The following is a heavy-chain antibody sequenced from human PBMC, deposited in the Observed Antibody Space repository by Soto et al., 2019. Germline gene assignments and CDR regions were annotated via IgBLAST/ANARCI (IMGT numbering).Heavy chain of an antibody. V-gene: IGHV4-39*01. Sequence: SETLSLTCTVSGGSISSSSYYWGWIRQPPGKGLEWIGSIYYSGSTYYNPSLKSRVTISVDTSKNQFSLKLNSVTAADTAVYYCARARSYYYDSSGYPYYFDYWGQGTLVTVS. J-gene: IGHJ4*02. CDR1: GGSISSSSYY. D-gene: IGHD3-22*01. CDR2: IYYSGST. CDR3: ARARSYYYDSSGYPYYFDY.